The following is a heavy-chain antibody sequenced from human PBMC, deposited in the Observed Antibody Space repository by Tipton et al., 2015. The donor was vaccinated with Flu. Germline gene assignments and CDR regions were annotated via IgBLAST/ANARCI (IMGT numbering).Heavy chain of an antibody. CDR2: IYHSGTT. D-gene: IGHD3-10*02. CDR1: GYSIRSAYY. J-gene: IGHJ4*02. CDR3: ARHTGDSVRGVIDY. V-gene: IGHV4-38-2*01. Sequence: TLSLTCSVSGYSIRSAYYWGWVRRPPGKGLEWIRTIYHSGTTYYNPSLKSRLTISVDTSKNQFSLRLRSVTAADTAVYYCARHTGDSVRGVIDYWGQGTLVTVSS.